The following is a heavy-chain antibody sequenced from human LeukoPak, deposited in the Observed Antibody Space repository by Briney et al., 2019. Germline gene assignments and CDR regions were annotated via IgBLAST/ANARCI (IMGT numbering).Heavy chain of an antibody. J-gene: IGHJ3*01. CDR2: KSNFDGDT. CDR3: VRARGYINCVLTDGFDS. D-gene: IGHD5-24*01. CDR1: GRPFTSYG. V-gene: IGHV1-18*01. Sequence: ASVKVSCKASGRPFTSYGIAWVRQAPGEGLEWVGWKSNFDGDTKVAEKLQGRVTLTTDTSTSTAYMELTSLTVDDTAVYYCVRARGYINCVLTDGFDSWGHGTKVTVSS.